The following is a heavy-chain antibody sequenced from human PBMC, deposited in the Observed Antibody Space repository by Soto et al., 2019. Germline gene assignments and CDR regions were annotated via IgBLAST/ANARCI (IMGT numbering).Heavy chain of an antibody. D-gene: IGHD2-15*01. J-gene: IGHJ6*04. CDR1: GFTFSTYD. CDR2: IGSADDP. CDR3: ARAYSGRLPRRADYYFAMDV. Sequence: EVQLVESGGGVVQPGGSLRLSCAASGFTFSTYDMHWVRQATGKGLEWVSAIGSADDPYYLGSVKGRFTISRENAKNSLYLQMNSLRAGDTAVYYCARAYSGRLPRRADYYFAMDVWGKGTTVTVSS. V-gene: IGHV3-13*05.